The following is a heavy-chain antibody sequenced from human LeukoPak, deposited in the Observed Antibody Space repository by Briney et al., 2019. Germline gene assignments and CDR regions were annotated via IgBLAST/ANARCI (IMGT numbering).Heavy chain of an antibody. CDR2: IYYSGST. CDR3: ARDERFYDILTGFEPGGYMDV. D-gene: IGHD3-9*01. V-gene: IGHV4-39*07. J-gene: IGHJ6*03. CDR1: GGSISSSSYY. Sequence: PSETLSLTCTVSGGSISSSSYYWGWIRQPPGKGLEWIGSIYYSGSTYYNPSLKSRVTISVDTPKNQFSLKLSSVTAADTAVYYCARDERFYDILTGFEPGGYMDVWGKGTTVTVSS.